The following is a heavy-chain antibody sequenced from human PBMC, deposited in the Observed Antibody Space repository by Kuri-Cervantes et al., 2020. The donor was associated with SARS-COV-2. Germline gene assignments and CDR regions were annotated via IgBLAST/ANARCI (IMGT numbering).Heavy chain of an antibody. V-gene: IGHV1-69*04. CDR1: GGTFSSYT. CDR3: ARDPGGLDAFDI. J-gene: IGHJ3*02. CDR2: IIPILGIA. D-gene: IGHD4-23*01. Sequence: SVKVSCKASGGTFSSYTISWVRQAPGQGLEWMGRIIPILGIANYAQKFQGRVTITADKSTSTAYMELSRLRSDDTAVYYCARDPGGLDAFDIWGQGTMVTVSS.